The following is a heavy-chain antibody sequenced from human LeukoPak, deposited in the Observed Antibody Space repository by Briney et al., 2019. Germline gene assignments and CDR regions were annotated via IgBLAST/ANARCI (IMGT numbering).Heavy chain of an antibody. Sequence: PSETPSLTCGVSGYSISRGYYWAWIRQPPGKGLEWIGTIYHIGSTYYNPSLESRVTISVDTSKNEFSLNLNSVTAADTAVYYCARAGWIITSGIDYWGQGALVTVSS. J-gene: IGHJ4*02. CDR3: ARAGWIITSGIDY. CDR1: GYSISRGYY. D-gene: IGHD1-20*01. CDR2: IYHIGST. V-gene: IGHV4-38-2*01.